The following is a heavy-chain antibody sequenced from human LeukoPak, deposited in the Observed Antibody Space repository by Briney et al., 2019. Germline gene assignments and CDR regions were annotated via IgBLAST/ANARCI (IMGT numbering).Heavy chain of an antibody. CDR2: IKQDGSEK. J-gene: IGHJ6*03. D-gene: IGHD6-19*01. V-gene: IGHV3-7*01. CDR3: ARDNYEYPLLWLGDYYYYYMDV. Sequence: WGSLRLSCAASGFTFSSYWMSWVRQAPGKGLEWVANIKQDGSEKYYVDSVKGRFTISRDNAKNSLYLQMNSLRAEDTAVYYCARDNYEYPLLWLGDYYYYYMDVWGKGTTVTVSS. CDR1: GFTFSSYW.